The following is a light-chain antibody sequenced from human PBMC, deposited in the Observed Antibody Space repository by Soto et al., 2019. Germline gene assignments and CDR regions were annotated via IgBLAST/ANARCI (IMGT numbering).Light chain of an antibody. CDR3: QQYDSTPPT. Sequence: EIVLTQSPGTLSLSPGDRATLSCRASQSVNSNYLAWYQRKPGQAPRLLIYGASNRATDIPYRFSASGAGTDFTLTSTRLEAEDFAVYYCQQYDSTPPTFGQGTKVYVK. CDR1: QSVNSNY. J-gene: IGKJ1*01. CDR2: GAS. V-gene: IGKV3-20*01.